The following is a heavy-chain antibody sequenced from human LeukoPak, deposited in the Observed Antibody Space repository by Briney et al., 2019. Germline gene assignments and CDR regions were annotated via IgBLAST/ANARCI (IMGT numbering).Heavy chain of an antibody. CDR1: GGSISSSSYY. Sequence: SETLSLTCIVSGGSISSSSYYWGWIRQPPGKGLEWIGSIYYSGSTYYNPSLKSRVTISVDTSKNQFSLKLSSVTAADTAVYYCARQDYDILTGYPNWFDPWGQGTLVTVSS. D-gene: IGHD3-9*01. J-gene: IGHJ5*02. CDR3: ARQDYDILTGYPNWFDP. V-gene: IGHV4-39*01. CDR2: IYYSGST.